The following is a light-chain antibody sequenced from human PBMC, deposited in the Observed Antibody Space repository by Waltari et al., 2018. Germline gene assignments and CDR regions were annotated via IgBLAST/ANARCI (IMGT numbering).Light chain of an antibody. CDR2: AAS. Sequence: DIQMTQSPSSLSASVADRVTITCRASQSISSYLNWYQQKPGEAPKLLIYAASSLQSGVPSRFSGSGSGTGFTLTISSLQPEDFATYYCQQSYSTPLTFGGGTKVEIK. J-gene: IGKJ4*01. CDR3: QQSYSTPLT. V-gene: IGKV1-39*01. CDR1: QSISSY.